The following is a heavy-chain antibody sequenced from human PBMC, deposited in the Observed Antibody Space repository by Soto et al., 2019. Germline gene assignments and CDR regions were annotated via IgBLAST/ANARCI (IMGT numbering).Heavy chain of an antibody. Sequence: GASVKVSCKASGYTFTSYGISWVRQAPGQGLEWMGWINAGNGNTKYSQKFQGRVTITRDTSASTAYMELSSLRSEDTAVYYCARGSGVVVTDWGQGTLVTVSS. CDR1: GYTFTSYG. J-gene: IGHJ4*02. CDR2: INAGNGNT. D-gene: IGHD2-2*01. CDR3: ARGSGVVVTD. V-gene: IGHV1-3*01.